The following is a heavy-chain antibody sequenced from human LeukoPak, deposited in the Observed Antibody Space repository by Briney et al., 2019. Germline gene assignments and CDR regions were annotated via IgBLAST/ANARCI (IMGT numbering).Heavy chain of an antibody. V-gene: IGHV1-69*04. CDR2: FIPVLGIP. J-gene: IGHJ3*02. CDR1: GGAFSSYA. CDR3: VESGMTATFDI. D-gene: IGHD2-21*02. Sequence: ASVKVSCKASGGAFSSYAISWVRQAPGQGLEWMGRFIPVLGIPNYAQKFQGRVTITADKSTGTAYMELSSLRSEDAAVYYCVESGMTATFDIWGPGTMVTVSS.